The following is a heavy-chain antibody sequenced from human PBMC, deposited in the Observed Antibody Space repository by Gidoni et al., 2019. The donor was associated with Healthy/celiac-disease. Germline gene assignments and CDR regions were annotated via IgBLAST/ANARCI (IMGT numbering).Heavy chain of an antibody. CDR1: VGSIRSYY. CDR3: ARDRGYYDFWSGYYTPYYFDY. Sequence: QVQLQESCPGLVKPSENLSLTCPVSVGSIRSYYRRWVRQPAGKGLEWIGHIYPSGSTNYNPSLKSRVTMSVDTSKNQFFLKLSSVTAADTAVYYCARDRGYYDFWSGYYTPYYFDYWGQGTLVTVSS. CDR2: IYPSGST. J-gene: IGHJ4*02. D-gene: IGHD3-3*01. V-gene: IGHV4-4*07.